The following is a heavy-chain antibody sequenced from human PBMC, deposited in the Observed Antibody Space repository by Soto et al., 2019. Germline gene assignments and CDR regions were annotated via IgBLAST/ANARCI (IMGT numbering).Heavy chain of an antibody. CDR2: ISYNSGII. V-gene: IGHV3-9*01. Sequence: KGLEWVAVISYNSGIIGYEDSVKGRFTISRDNAKNSLYLQMNSLRDEDTALYYCAKVFFFQAEDGIRDL. CDR3: AKVFFFQAEDGIRDL. J-gene: IGHJ2*01. D-gene: IGHD2-21*01.